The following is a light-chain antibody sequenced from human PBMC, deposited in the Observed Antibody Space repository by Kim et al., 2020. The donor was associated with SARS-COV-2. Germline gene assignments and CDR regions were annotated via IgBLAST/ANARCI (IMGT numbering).Light chain of an antibody. CDR2: RDS. J-gene: IGLJ2*01. CDR3: QVWDSTTVV. Sequence: VARGQTARITWGGNNIGSKNVQWYQRRPGRAPGLVIYRDSNRPSGIPEGFSGSNSGNTATLTISRAEAGEEADYYCQVWDSTTVVFGGGTQLAVL. CDR1: NIGSKN. V-gene: IGLV3-9*01.